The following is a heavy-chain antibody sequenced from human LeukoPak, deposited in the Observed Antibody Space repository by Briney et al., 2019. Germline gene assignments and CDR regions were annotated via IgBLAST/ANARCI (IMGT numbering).Heavy chain of an antibody. Sequence: ASVTVSCKVSGYTLTELSMHWVRQAPGKGLEWMGGFDPEDGETIYAQKFQGRVTMTEDTSTDTAYMELSSLRSEDTAVYYCAREGMSRSIAVAGTFVYYYYGMDVWGQGTTVTVSS. V-gene: IGHV1-24*01. D-gene: IGHD6-19*01. CDR1: GYTLTELS. CDR3: AREGMSRSIAVAGTFVYYYYGMDV. CDR2: FDPEDGET. J-gene: IGHJ6*02.